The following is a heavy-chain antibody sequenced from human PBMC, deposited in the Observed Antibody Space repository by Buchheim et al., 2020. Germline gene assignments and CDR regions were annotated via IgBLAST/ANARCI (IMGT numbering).Heavy chain of an antibody. CDR3: ARQDCSGGSCRIMDV. CDR1: GGSFSGYY. D-gene: IGHD2-15*01. J-gene: IGHJ6*02. Sequence: QVQLQQWGAGLLKPSETLSLTCAVYGGSFSGYYWSWIRQPPGKGLEWIGEINHSGSTNYNPSLKSRVTISVDTDKNQFSLKLSSVTAADTAVYYCARQDCSGGSCRIMDVWGQGTT. V-gene: IGHV4-34*01. CDR2: INHSGST.